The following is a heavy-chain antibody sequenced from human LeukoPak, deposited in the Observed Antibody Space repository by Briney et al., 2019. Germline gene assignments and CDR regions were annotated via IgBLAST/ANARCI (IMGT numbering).Heavy chain of an antibody. CDR1: GFTFSNYA. D-gene: IGHD3-10*01. CDR3: AKDHYYYGSGIYFMHYFDY. J-gene: IGHJ4*02. Sequence: GGSLRLSCAASGFTFSNYAMHWVRQAPGKGLEWVAATSHNEYNKYYADSVNGRFTISRDNSKNTLYLEVNSLRADDTAVYYCAKDHYYYGSGIYFMHYFDYWGQGTLVTVSS. CDR2: TSHNEYNK. V-gene: IGHV3-30-3*01.